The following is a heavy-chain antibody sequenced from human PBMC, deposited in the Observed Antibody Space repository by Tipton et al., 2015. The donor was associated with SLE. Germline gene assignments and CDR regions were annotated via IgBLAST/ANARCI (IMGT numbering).Heavy chain of an antibody. CDR2: IYYSGST. D-gene: IGHD6-19*01. CDR3: ARQGQWPHFDY. V-gene: IGHV4-39*01. Sequence: GLVKPSETLSLTCNVSGASIISTSHYWGWVRQSPGKGLEWIGSIYYSGSTYYNPSLKSRVTISVDTSKNQFSLKLSSVTAADTAVYYCARQGQWPHFDYWGQGTLVTVSS. CDR1: GASIISTSHY. J-gene: IGHJ4*02.